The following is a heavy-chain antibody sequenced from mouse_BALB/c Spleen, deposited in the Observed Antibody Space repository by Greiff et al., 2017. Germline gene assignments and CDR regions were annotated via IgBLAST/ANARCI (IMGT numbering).Heavy chain of an antibody. V-gene: IGHV5-17*02. Sequence: EVQLVESGGGLVQPGGSRKLSCAASGFTFSSFGMHWVRQAPEKGLEWVAYISSGSSTIYYADTVKGRFTTSRDNPKNTLFLQMTSLRSEDTAMSYCARRYDYDSAMDYCGQGTAVTVSS. J-gene: IGHJ4*01. CDR1: GFTFSSFG. D-gene: IGHD2-4*01. CDR3: ARRYDYDSAMDY. CDR2: ISSGSSTI.